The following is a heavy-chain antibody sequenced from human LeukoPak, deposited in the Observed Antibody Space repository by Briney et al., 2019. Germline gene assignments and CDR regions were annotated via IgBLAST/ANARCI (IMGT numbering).Heavy chain of an antibody. J-gene: IGHJ4*02. CDR3: ARGGYSSSWYYFDY. Sequence: GGSLRLSCAASGFTFSSYAMHWVRQPPGKGLEWVAVISYDGSNKYYADSVKGRFTISRDNSKNTLYLQMNSLRAEDTAVYYCARGGYSSSWYYFDYWGQGTLVTVSS. D-gene: IGHD6-13*01. CDR2: ISYDGSNK. CDR1: GFTFSSYA. V-gene: IGHV3-30-3*01.